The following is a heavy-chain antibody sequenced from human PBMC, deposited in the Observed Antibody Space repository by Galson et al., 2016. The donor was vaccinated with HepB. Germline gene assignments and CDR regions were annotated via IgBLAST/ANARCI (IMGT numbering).Heavy chain of an antibody. D-gene: IGHD2-2*01. CDR1: GGSISSYY. CDR3: ARLFCTTTICYAGTTDYYLDC. CDR2: VSTSLTT. J-gene: IGHJ4*02. Sequence: SETLSLTCTVSGGSISSYYWSWIRQPAGKGLEWNGRVSTSLTTDYNPSLSSQLPMSVDTSKSRVSLRLRSVNAADTALYDCARLFCTTTICYAGTTDYYLDCWGQGTLVTVSS. V-gene: IGHV4-4*07.